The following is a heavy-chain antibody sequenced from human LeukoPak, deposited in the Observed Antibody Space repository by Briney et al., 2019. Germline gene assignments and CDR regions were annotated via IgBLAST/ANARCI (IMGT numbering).Heavy chain of an antibody. V-gene: IGHV3-23*01. CDR1: GFTFSSYA. D-gene: IGHD6-19*01. CDR2: INGSGTST. J-gene: IGHJ4*02. Sequence: GGSLRLSCAASGFTFSSYAMSWVRQAPGKGLEWVSAINGSGTSTAYADSVKGRFTISRDNSKNTLYLQMNSLRAEDTAVYYCALRYSSRYYFDFWGQGTLLTVSS. CDR3: ALRYSSRYYFDF.